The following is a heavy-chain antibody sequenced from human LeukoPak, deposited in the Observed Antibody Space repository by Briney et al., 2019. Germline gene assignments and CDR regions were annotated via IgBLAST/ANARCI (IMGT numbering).Heavy chain of an antibody. V-gene: IGHV3-30*04. J-gene: IGHJ4*02. CDR3: AKDRQWLDPAFDY. CDR2: ISYDGSSK. Sequence: GGSLRLSCAASGFTFSSYAMHWVRQAPGRGLEWVAVISYDGSSKYYADSVKGRFTISRDNSKNTLYLQMNSLRAEDTAVYYCAKDRQWLDPAFDYWGQGTLVTVSS. CDR1: GFTFSSYA. D-gene: IGHD6-19*01.